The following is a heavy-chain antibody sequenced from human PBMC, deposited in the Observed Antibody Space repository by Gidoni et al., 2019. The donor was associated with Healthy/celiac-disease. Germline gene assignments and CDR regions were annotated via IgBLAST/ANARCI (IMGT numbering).Heavy chain of an antibody. J-gene: IGHJ5*02. CDR1: GGSIRRGGYY. CDR2: IYSSGST. D-gene: IGHD4-17*01. CDR3: ARDQGDYGDPGWFDP. V-gene: IGHV4-31*03. Sequence: QVQLQEAGPGLVKPSQTLSRTCTVSGGSIRRGGYYWSWIRQHPGKGLAWIGDIYSSGSTYYNPSLKSRVTISVDTSKNQFSLKLSSVTAADTAVYYCARDQGDYGDPGWFDPWGQGTLVTVSS.